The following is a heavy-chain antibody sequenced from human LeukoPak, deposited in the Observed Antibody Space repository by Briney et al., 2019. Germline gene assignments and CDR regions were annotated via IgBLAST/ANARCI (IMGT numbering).Heavy chain of an antibody. V-gene: IGHV3-30*02. CDR3: TRPDDYGDY. J-gene: IGHJ4*02. CDR1: GITFSSYG. CDR2: IRYDGSNK. D-gene: IGHD1-14*01. Sequence: GGSLRLSCAASGITFSSYGMHWVRQAPGKGLQWVTFIRYDGSNKYYTDSVKGRFTISRDNSKNTLYLQMNSLKTEDTAVYYCTRPDDYGDYWGQGTLVTVSS.